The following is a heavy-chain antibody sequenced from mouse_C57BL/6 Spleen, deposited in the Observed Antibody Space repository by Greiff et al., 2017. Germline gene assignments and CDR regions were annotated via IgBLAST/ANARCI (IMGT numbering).Heavy chain of an antibody. Sequence: QVQLKQSGAELVRPGASVKMSCKASGYTFTSYNMHWVKQTPRQGLEWIGAIYPGNGDTSYNQKFKGKATLTVDKSSSTAYMQLSSLTSEYSAVYFCASAAQAIYYAMDYWGQGTSVTVSS. CDR3: ASAAQAIYYAMDY. CDR1: GYTFTSYN. CDR2: IYPGNGDT. J-gene: IGHJ4*01. V-gene: IGHV1-12*01. D-gene: IGHD3-2*02.